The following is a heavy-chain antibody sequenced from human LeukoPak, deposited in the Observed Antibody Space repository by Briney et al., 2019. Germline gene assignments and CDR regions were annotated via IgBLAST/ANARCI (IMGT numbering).Heavy chain of an antibody. Sequence: SETLSLTCTVSGYSISSSYYWGWIRQPPGKRLEWGGSIYHSGSTYYNPSLKSRVTISVDTSKNQFSLKLSSVTAADTAVYYCARGGVRDGYNWNDAFDIWGQGTMVTVSS. CDR2: IYHSGST. J-gene: IGHJ3*02. CDR1: GYSISSSYY. V-gene: IGHV4-38-2*02. CDR3: ARGGVRDGYNWNDAFDI. D-gene: IGHD5-24*01.